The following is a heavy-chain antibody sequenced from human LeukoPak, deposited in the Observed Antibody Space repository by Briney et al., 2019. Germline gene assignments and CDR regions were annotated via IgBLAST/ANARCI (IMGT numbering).Heavy chain of an antibody. D-gene: IGHD3-16*01. V-gene: IGHV1-2*02. CDR3: ARESVTVITSTGFDP. Sequence: ASVKVSCKASGYTFTGYYMHWVRQAPGQGLEWMGWINPNSGGTNYAQKFQGRVTMTRDTSISTAYMELSRLRSDDTAVYYCARESVTVITSTGFDPWGQGTLVTVSS. CDR2: INPNSGGT. CDR1: GYTFTGYY. J-gene: IGHJ5*02.